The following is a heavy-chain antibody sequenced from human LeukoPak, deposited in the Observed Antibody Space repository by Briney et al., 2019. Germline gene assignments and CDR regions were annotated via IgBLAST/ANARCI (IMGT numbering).Heavy chain of an antibody. CDR3: ARWFGELSLFDP. V-gene: IGHV4-59*01. Sequence: SETLSLTCTVSGGSISSYYWSWIRQPPGKGLEWIGYIYYSGSTDYNPSLKSRVTISVDTSKNQFSLKLSSVTAADTAVYYCARWFGELSLFDPWGQGTLVTVSS. CDR2: IYYSGST. D-gene: IGHD3-10*01. CDR1: GGSISSYY. J-gene: IGHJ5*02.